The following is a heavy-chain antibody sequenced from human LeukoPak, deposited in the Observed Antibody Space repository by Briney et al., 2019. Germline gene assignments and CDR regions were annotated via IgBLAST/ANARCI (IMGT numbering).Heavy chain of an antibody. Sequence: GASVKVSCKASGYTFTDYYMQWVRQAPGQGLEWMGWINPNSGGTNYAQKFQGRVTMTRDTSISTAYMELSRLRSDDTAVYYCARTYSSGWYVLFDYWGQGTLVTVSS. CDR3: ARTYSSGWYVLFDY. CDR1: GYTFTDYY. CDR2: INPNSGGT. D-gene: IGHD6-19*01. V-gene: IGHV1-2*02. J-gene: IGHJ4*02.